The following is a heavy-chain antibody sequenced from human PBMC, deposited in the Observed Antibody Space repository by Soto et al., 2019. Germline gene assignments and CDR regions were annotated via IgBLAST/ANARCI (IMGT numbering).Heavy chain of an antibody. D-gene: IGHD2-15*01. V-gene: IGHV3-23*01. Sequence: DVQLLESGGGLVQPEGSLRLSCAASGFTFSSYAMGWVRQRPGKGLEWVAVVSIGGSTHYADSVRGRFTISRDNSKNTLSLQMNSLTAEDTVVYFCAKRRGAGGHFDYWGQGALVTVSS. J-gene: IGHJ4*02. CDR3: AKRRGAGGHFDY. CDR1: GFTFSSYA. CDR2: VSIGGST.